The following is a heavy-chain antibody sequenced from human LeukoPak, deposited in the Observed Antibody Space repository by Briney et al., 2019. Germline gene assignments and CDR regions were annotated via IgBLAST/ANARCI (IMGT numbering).Heavy chain of an antibody. CDR1: GGFISSSSYY. CDR2: IYYSGST. Sequence: SETLSLTCTVSGGFISSSSYYWGWIRQPPGKGLEWIGSIYYSGSTYYNPSLKSRVTISVDTSKNQFSLKLSSVTAADTAVYYCARDRPSAYDSSGYDYWGQGTLVTVSS. V-gene: IGHV4-39*07. CDR3: ARDRPSAYDSSGYDY. J-gene: IGHJ4*02. D-gene: IGHD3-22*01.